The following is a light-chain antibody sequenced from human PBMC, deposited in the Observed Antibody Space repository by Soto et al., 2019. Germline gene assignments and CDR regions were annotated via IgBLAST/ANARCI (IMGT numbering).Light chain of an antibody. CDR3: SSYSTSFFYV. CDR1: SSDIGFYNY. V-gene: IGLV2-14*03. J-gene: IGLJ1*01. Sequence: QSVPTQPASVSGSPGQSITISCTGTSSDIGFYNYVSWYQQYPGKAPNLLIYGVTNRPSGVSYRFSGSKSGSTASLTISGLRDEDEADYYCSSYSTSFFYVFGTGTKVTVL. CDR2: GVT.